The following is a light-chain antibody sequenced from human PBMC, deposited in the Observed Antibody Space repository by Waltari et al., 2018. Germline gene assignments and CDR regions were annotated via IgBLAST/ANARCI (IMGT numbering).Light chain of an antibody. V-gene: IGLV4-69*01. Sequence: QLVLTQSPSASASLGASVKLTCTLSSGHSTNIIAWLQQQPEKGPRFLMNVKSDGSHNKGVGIPDRFSGSSSGAERYLTISSLQSKDEADYYCQTGGHGTWVFGGGTRLTVL. CDR3: QTGGHGTWV. CDR1: SGHSTNI. CDR2: VKSDGSH. J-gene: IGLJ3*02.